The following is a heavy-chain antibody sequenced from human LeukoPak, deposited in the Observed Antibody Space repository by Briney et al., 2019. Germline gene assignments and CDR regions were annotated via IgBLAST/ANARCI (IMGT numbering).Heavy chain of an antibody. D-gene: IGHD5-18*01. Sequence: SETLSLTCTVSGGSISSYYWGWIRQPAGKGLEWIGRIYTSGSTNYNPSLKSRVTMSVDTSKNQFSLKLSSVTAADTAVYYCARERVYSYGYPTYAFDIWGQGTMVTVSS. J-gene: IGHJ3*02. CDR3: ARERVYSYGYPTYAFDI. V-gene: IGHV4-4*07. CDR1: GGSISSYY. CDR2: IYTSGST.